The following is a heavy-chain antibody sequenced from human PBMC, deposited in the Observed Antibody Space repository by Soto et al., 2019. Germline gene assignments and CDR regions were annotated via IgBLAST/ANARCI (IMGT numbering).Heavy chain of an antibody. J-gene: IGHJ4*02. V-gene: IGHV4-30-4*01. CDR3: ATESGSTYGYFDH. D-gene: IGHD5-18*01. Sequence: SGTLSLTRTVSGGSVTSDEDYWTWIRQSPGKGLEWIGYISNSGSTGYNPSLKTRLSMSVDRSKNQFTLRLTSVTAADTAVYFCATESGSTYGYFDHWGQGTQVTVSS. CDR2: ISNSGST. CDR1: GGSVTSDEDY.